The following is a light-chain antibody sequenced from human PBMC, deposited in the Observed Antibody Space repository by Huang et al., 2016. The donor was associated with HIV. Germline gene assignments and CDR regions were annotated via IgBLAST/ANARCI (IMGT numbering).Light chain of an antibody. Sequence: EIVLTQSPATLSVSPGEGATLSCRANQSIATDLAWYHQRPGQDPRIRIYDASTRASGLPGRFSGSGSGTEFTLTVSGLHSEDFAIYYCQQYHNWPYSFGQGTKLEIK. J-gene: IGKJ2*03. CDR1: QSIATD. CDR3: QQYHNWPYS. V-gene: IGKV3-15*01. CDR2: DAS.